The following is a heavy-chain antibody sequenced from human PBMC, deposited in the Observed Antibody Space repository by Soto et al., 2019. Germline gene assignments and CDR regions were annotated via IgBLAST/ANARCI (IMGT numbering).Heavy chain of an antibody. D-gene: IGHD6-19*01. V-gene: IGHV3-48*02. CDR1: GFTFSSYS. CDR3: ARDIAVAGTFDS. J-gene: IGHJ4*02. CDR2: ITSSGSTI. Sequence: PGGSLRLSCAASGFTFSSYSMNWVRQAPGKGLEWVSYITSSGSTIHYVDSVKGRFTISRDNAKNSLYLQMNSLRDEDTAVYYCARDIAVAGTFDSWGQGTLVTVSS.